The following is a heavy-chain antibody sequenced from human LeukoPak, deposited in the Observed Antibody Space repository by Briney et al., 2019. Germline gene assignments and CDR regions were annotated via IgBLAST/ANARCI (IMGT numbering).Heavy chain of an antibody. V-gene: IGHV3-11*06. CDR1: GFTFSDYY. CDR2: ISSSSSYT. Sequence: GGSLRLSCAASGFTFSDYYLSWIRQAPGKGLEWVSYISSSSSYTNYADSVKGRFTISRDNAKNSLYLQMNSLRAEDTAVYYCARVVCSCTSCYGSDPYYFDYWGRGTLVTVSS. D-gene: IGHD2-2*01. J-gene: IGHJ4*02. CDR3: ARVVCSCTSCYGSDPYYFDY.